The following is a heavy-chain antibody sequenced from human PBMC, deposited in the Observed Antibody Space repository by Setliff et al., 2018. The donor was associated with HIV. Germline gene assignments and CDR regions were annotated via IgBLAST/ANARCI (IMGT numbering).Heavy chain of an antibody. CDR3: ARRDISVAVPARGAFDI. D-gene: IGHD6-19*01. Sequence: SETLSLTCTVSGASISSSSYYWGWFRQPPGKGLAWIGDIYYNGATIYNPSLKSRVTISLDTSKNQFSLKVNSVTAADTAVYYCARRDISVAVPARGAFDIWGQGTLVTVSS. CDR2: IYYNGAT. CDR1: GASISSSSYY. V-gene: IGHV4-39*01. J-gene: IGHJ3*02.